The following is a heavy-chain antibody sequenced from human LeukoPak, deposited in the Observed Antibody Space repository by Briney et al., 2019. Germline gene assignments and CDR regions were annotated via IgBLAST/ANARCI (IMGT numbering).Heavy chain of an antibody. V-gene: IGHV3-74*01. Sequence: PGGSLRLSCAASGFTFSSYWVHWVRRAPGKGLVWVSRIGGDGSSTFYADSVKGRFTISRDNAKNTLYLQMNSLRAEDTAVYYCKRGYVGIDYWGQGTLVTVSS. CDR1: GFTFSSYW. CDR3: KRGYVGIDY. CDR2: IGGDGSST. D-gene: IGHD5-12*01. J-gene: IGHJ4*02.